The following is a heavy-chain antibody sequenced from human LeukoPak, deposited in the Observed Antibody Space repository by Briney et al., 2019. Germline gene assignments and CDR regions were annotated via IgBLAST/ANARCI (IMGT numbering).Heavy chain of an antibody. Sequence: SGPTLVNPTQTLTLTRTFSGFSLSTSGVGVGWIRQPPGKALEWLALIYWDDDKRYSPSLKGRLTITKDTSKNQVVLTMTNMDPVDTATYYCAHSPVPYYDFWSGFGPMLYFDYWGQGTLVTVSS. CDR3: AHSPVPYYDFWSGFGPMLYFDY. CDR1: GFSLSTSGVG. V-gene: IGHV2-5*02. J-gene: IGHJ4*02. D-gene: IGHD3-3*01. CDR2: IYWDDDK.